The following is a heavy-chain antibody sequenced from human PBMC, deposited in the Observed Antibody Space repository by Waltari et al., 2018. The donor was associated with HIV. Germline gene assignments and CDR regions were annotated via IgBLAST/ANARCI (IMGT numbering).Heavy chain of an antibody. CDR1: GFTFSSYA. CDR2: ISGSGGST. Sequence: EVQLLESGGGLVQPGGSLRLSCAASGFTFSSYAMSWVRQAPGKWLEWVSVISGSGGSTYYADSVKGRFTISRDNSKNTLYLQMNSLRAEDTAVYYCAKGEKYSGSYSDYWGQGTLVTVSS. D-gene: IGHD1-26*01. J-gene: IGHJ4*02. V-gene: IGHV3-23*01. CDR3: AKGEKYSGSYSDY.